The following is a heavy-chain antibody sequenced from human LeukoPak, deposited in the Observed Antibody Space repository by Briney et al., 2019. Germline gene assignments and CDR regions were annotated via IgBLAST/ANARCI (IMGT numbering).Heavy chain of an antibody. V-gene: IGHV1-18*01. Sequence: ASVKLSCKASGYTFANYGISWVRQAPGQGLEWRGWISVYSGNTNYAQKFQGRVTMTTDTSTTTAYMELRSLISDDTAVYFCARGSRLVGATARDYWGQGTLVTVSS. D-gene: IGHD1-26*01. CDR3: ARGSRLVGATARDY. CDR2: ISVYSGNT. CDR1: GYTFANYG. J-gene: IGHJ4*02.